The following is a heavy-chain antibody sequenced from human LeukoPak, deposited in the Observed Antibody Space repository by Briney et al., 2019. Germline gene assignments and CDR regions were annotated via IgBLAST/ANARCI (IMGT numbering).Heavy chain of an antibody. D-gene: IGHD1-7*01. CDR3: AVRNWNSPSDYYYMDV. J-gene: IGHJ6*03. V-gene: IGHV5-51*01. Sequence: GEALKISCKGSGYSFTSYWIGWVRQMPGKGLEWMGIIYSGDSDTRYSPSFQGQVTIPADKSISTAYLQWSSLKASDTAMYYCAVRNWNSPSDYYYMDVWGKGTTVTVSS. CDR1: GYSFTSYW. CDR2: IYSGDSDT.